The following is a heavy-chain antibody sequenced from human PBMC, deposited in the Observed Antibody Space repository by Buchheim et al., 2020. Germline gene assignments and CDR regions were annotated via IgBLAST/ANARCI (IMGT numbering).Heavy chain of an antibody. V-gene: IGHV3-23*01. CDR3: ATEYSYLFDY. Sequence: EVQLLESGGGWVQPGGSLRLSCAASGFTFSSYGMSWVRQAPGKGPEWVSGISGSGVSTYYADSVKGRVSISRDNSKNTLYLQMNSLRAEDTAVYYCATEYSYLFDYWGQGTL. CDR1: GFTFSSYG. D-gene: IGHD5-18*01. CDR2: ISGSGVST. J-gene: IGHJ4*02.